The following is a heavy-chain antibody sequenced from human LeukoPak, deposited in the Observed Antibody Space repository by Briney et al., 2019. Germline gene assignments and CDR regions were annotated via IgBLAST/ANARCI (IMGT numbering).Heavy chain of an antibody. Sequence: SQTLSLTCAISGDSVSSNSAAWNWIRQSPLRGLEWLGSTYYRSKWFNDDAVSVQSRITINPDTSKNQFSLQLNSVTAEDTAVYYCTRFNSNTKWFDPWGQGTLVTVSS. D-gene: IGHD3-3*01. V-gene: IGHV6-1*01. CDR3: TRFNSNTKWFDP. CDR1: GDSVSSNSAA. CDR2: TYYRSKWFN. J-gene: IGHJ5*02.